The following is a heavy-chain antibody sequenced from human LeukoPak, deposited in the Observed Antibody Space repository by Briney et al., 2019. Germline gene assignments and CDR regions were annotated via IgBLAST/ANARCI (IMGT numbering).Heavy chain of an antibody. CDR2: ISVSGGSP. D-gene: IGHD3-3*01. CDR3: AKGLREYDFWSGYAT. J-gene: IGHJ5*02. V-gene: IGHV3-23*01. Sequence: GGSLRLSCAASGFAFSSFAMMWVREAPGKGLDWGSTISVSGGSPNYADSVKGRFTISRDNSKNTLFLQMNSLRAEDTALYYCAKGLREYDFWSGYATWGQGTLVTVSS. CDR1: GFAFSSFA.